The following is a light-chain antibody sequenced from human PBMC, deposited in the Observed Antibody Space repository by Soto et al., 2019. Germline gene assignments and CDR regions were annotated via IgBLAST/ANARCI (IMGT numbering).Light chain of an antibody. J-gene: IGKJ4*01. CDR3: QQFNIYPLT. Sequence: MRSNLSPSSLSASTRDRVTITCRASQGISSYLAWYQQKPGKAPKLLIYAASTLQSGVPSRFSGSGSGTEFTLTISSLQPEDFATYYCQQFNIYPLTFGGGGKVDI. CDR1: QGISSY. V-gene: IGKV1-8*01. CDR2: AAS.